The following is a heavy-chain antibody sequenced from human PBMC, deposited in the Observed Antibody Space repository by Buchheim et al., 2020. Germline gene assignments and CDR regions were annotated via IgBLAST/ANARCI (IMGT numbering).Heavy chain of an antibody. D-gene: IGHD3-3*01. CDR2: IKQDGSEK. J-gene: IGHJ4*02. V-gene: IGHV3-7*04. Sequence: EVQLVESGGGLVQPGGSLRLSCAASGFTFSSYWMSWVRQAPGKGLEWVANIKQDGSEKYYVDSVKGRFTISSANAKNSLYLQMNSLRAEDTAVYYCARSPNYDFWSGYYSFDYWGQGTL. CDR1: GFTFSSYW. CDR3: ARSPNYDFWSGYYSFDY.